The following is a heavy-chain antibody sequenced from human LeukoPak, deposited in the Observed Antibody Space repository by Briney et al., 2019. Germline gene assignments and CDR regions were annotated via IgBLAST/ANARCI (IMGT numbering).Heavy chain of an antibody. D-gene: IGHD6-19*01. V-gene: IGHV4-39*01. CDR2: IFYSEST. Sequence: SETLSLTCTVSGGSVSSSSYYWGWIRQPPGKGLEWIGSIFYSESTYYSPSLKSRITISVDTSTNQFSLKLSSVTAADTAVYFCARGQWLVPLDFWGQGILVTVSS. CDR1: GGSVSSSSYY. CDR3: ARGQWLVPLDF. J-gene: IGHJ4*02.